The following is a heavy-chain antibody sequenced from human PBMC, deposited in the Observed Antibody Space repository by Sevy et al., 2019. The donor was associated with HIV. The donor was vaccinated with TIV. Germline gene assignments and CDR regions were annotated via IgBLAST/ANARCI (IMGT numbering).Heavy chain of an antibody. CDR2: ISYDKVNT. V-gene: IGHV3-30*04. Sequence: GGSLRLSCAASGFSFSRYPMHWIRQAPGKGLESVAVISYDKVNTYHSDSVKGRFTISRDNSKNTLYLQMNSLRPEDTAVYYCARDGGGDYFDYWGQGTLVTVSS. D-gene: IGHD3-16*01. CDR1: GFSFSRYP. CDR3: ARDGGGDYFDY. J-gene: IGHJ4*02.